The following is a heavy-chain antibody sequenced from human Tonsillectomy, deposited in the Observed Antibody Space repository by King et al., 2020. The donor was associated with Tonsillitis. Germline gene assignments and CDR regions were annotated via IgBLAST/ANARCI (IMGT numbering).Heavy chain of an antibody. V-gene: IGHV3-30*04. Sequence: VQLVESGGGVVQPGRSLRLSCAASGFTFSSYAMHWVRQAPGKGLEWVAVISYDGSNKYYADSVKGRFTISRDNSKNTLYLQMNSLRAEDTAVYYCARAEVLLLGYFDYWGQGTLVTVSS. CDR2: ISYDGSNK. D-gene: IGHD3-10*01. CDR3: ARAEVLLLGYFDY. J-gene: IGHJ4*02. CDR1: GFTFSSYA.